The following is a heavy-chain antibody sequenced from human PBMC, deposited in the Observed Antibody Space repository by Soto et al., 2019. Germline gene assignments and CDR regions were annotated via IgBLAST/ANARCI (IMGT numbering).Heavy chain of an antibody. Sequence: QVQLVQSGAEVKKPGASVKVSCKASGYTFTSYGISWVRQAPGQGLEWMGWISAYNGNTNYAQKLQGRVTMTTDTATSTAYMELRSLRSDDTALYYCARVLLVRHILTGYYGWFDPWGQGTLVTVSS. CDR3: ARVLLVRHILTGYYGWFDP. J-gene: IGHJ5*02. CDR2: ISAYNGNT. CDR1: GYTFTSYG. D-gene: IGHD3-9*01. V-gene: IGHV1-18*01.